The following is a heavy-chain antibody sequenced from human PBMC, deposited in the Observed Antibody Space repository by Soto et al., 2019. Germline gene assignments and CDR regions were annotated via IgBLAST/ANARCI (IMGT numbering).Heavy chain of an antibody. D-gene: IGHD3-22*01. J-gene: IGHJ4*02. V-gene: IGHV3-48*01. CDR3: AKNPGYYYDSTGYHFDY. Sequence: PGGSLRLSCVPSGFTFSSYSMVWVRQAPGKGLEWVSYIFATGTTIYYADSVKGRFTISRDNSKNTLYLQMNSLRAEDTAVYYCAKNPGYYYDSTGYHFDYWGQGTLVTAPQ. CDR2: IFATGTTI. CDR1: GFTFSSYS.